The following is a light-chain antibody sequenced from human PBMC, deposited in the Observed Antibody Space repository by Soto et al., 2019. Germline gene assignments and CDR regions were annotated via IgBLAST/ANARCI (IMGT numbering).Light chain of an antibody. CDR1: SGHSTYA. CDR3: QTWGTGIWV. CDR2: LNSDGSH. J-gene: IGLJ3*02. V-gene: IGLV4-69*01. Sequence: QLVVTQSPSASASLGASVKLTCTLSSGHSTYAIAWHQQQPEKGPRYLMTLNSDGSHSKGDGIPDRFSGSSSGTERYLTISSLQSEDEADYYCQTWGTGIWVFGGGTKLTVL.